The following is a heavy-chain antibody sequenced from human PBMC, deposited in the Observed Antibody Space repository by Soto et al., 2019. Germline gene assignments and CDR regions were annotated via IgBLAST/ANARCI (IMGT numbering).Heavy chain of an antibody. CDR2: IYYSGST. J-gene: IGHJ3*02. Sequence: SETLSLTCTVSGGSISSYYWSWIRQPPGKGLEWIGYIYYSGSTNYNPSLKSRVTISVDTSKNQFSLKLSSVTAADTAVYYCARAGSSRSAGYCSGGSCYSLSATGAFDIWGQGTMVTVSS. CDR1: GGSISSYY. D-gene: IGHD2-15*01. CDR3: ARAGSSRSAGYCSGGSCYSLSATGAFDI. V-gene: IGHV4-59*01.